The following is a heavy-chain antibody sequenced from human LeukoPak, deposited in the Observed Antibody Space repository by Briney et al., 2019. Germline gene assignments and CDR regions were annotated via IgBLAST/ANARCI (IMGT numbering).Heavy chain of an antibody. CDR1: GYTFTSYY. CDR2: INPSSGVT. Sequence: ASVKVSCKASGYTFTSYYMHWVRQAPGQGFEWTRIINPSSGVTTYAQKFQGRVTMTRDTSTTTVYMELTSLTSDDTAVYYCSNTRDGYNGNYFDYWGQGTLVTVSS. D-gene: IGHD5-24*01. J-gene: IGHJ4*02. CDR3: SNTRDGYNGNYFDY. V-gene: IGHV1-46*01.